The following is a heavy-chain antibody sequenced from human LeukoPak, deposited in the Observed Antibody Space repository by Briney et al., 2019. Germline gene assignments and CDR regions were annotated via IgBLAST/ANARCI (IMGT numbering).Heavy chain of an antibody. CDR2: INHSGST. CDR3: ARGGGSYLRTFDY. J-gene: IGHJ4*02. D-gene: IGHD1-26*01. V-gene: IGHV4-34*01. CDR1: GGSFSGYY. Sequence: SETLSLTCAVYGGSFSGYYWSWIRQPPGKGLEWIGEINHSGSTNYNPSLKSRVTISVVTSKNQFSLKLSSVTAADTAVYYCARGGGSYLRTFDYWGQGTLVTVSS.